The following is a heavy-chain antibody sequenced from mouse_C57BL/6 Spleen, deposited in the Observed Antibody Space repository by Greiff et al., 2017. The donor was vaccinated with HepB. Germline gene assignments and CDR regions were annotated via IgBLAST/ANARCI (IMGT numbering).Heavy chain of an antibody. J-gene: IGHJ2*01. V-gene: IGHV1-84*01. CDR2: IYPGSGNT. CDR3: ARSGALIYYDYDYYFDY. CDR1: GYTFTDYY. D-gene: IGHD2-4*01. Sequence: QVQLQQSGPELVKPGASVKISCKASGYTFTDYYINWVKQRPGQGLEWIGWIYPGSGNTKYNEKFKGKATLTVDTSSSTAYMQLSSLTPEDSAVYFCARSGALIYYDYDYYFDYWGQGTTLTVSS.